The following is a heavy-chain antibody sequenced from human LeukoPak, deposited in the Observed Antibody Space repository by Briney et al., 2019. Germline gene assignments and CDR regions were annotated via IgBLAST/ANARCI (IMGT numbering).Heavy chain of an antibody. Sequence: ASVKVSCKASGGTFSSYAISWVRQAPGQGLEWMGGIIPIFGTANYAQRFQGRVTITADESTSTAYMELSSLRSEDTAVYYCARVEPDKGARRDGYNRNYWGQGTLVTVSS. D-gene: IGHD5-24*01. CDR1: GGTFSSYA. CDR3: ARVEPDKGARRDGYNRNY. V-gene: IGHV1-69*13. J-gene: IGHJ4*02. CDR2: IIPIFGTA.